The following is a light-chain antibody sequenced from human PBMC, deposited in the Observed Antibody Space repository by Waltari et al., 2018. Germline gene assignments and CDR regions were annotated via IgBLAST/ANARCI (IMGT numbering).Light chain of an antibody. J-gene: IGLJ2*01. CDR1: SSTIGTNY. Sequence: QSVLPQPPSVSAAPGQTVTISCSVSSSTIGTNYVPWYQQLPGTAPKLLIYENNKRPSGIPDRFSGSKSGTSATLGITGLQTGDEADYYCGTWDSSLSAGVFGGGTKLTVL. CDR2: ENN. CDR3: GTWDSSLSAGV. V-gene: IGLV1-51*02.